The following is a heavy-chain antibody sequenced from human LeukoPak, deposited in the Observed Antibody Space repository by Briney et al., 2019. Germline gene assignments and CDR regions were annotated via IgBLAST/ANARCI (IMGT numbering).Heavy chain of an antibody. D-gene: IGHD3-10*01. Sequence: SETLSLTCTVSGGSISSGGYYWSWLRQHPGKGLEWIGYLYYTGSTYYNPSLKSRVTISVDTSKNQFSLKLSSVTAADTAMYYCARGDWFGELSDNWFDPWGQGTLVTVSS. CDR2: LYYTGST. V-gene: IGHV4-31*03. CDR3: ARGDWFGELSDNWFDP. J-gene: IGHJ5*02. CDR1: GGSISSGGYY.